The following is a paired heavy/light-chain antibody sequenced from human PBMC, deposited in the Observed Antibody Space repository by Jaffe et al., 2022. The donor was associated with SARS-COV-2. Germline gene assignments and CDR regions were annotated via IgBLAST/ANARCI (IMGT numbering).Heavy chain of an antibody. CDR3: AKDRSQRLSRAFDI. CDR1: GFAFASYA. Sequence: EVQLLESGGGLVQPGGSLRLSCAASGFAFASYAMSWVRQAPGKGLEWVSTISGTGDSTYYADSVKGRFTISRDNSKNSLSLEMNSLRPEDRAVYYCAKDRSQRLSRAFDIWGQGTMVTVSS. J-gene: IGHJ3*02. CDR2: ISGTGDST. D-gene: IGHD1-1*01. V-gene: IGHV3-23*01.
Light chain of an antibody. J-gene: IGKJ4*01. CDR1: QSVSRSY. Sequence: EIVLTQSPGTLSLSPGERATLSCRASQSVSRSYLAWYQQKPGQAPRLLIYDASSRATGIPDRFSGSGSGTDFTLTISRLEPEDFAVYYCQQYGSSPPLTFGGGTKVEIK. CDR3: QQYGSSPPLT. CDR2: DAS. V-gene: IGKV3-20*01.